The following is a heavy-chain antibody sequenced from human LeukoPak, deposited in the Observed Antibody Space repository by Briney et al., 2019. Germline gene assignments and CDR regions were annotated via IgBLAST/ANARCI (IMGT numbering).Heavy chain of an antibody. J-gene: IGHJ4*02. Sequence: QPGGSLRLSCAASGFTFSSYWMSWVRQAPGKGLEWVANIKQDGSEKYYVDSVKGRFTISRDNAKNSLYLQMNSLRAEDTAVYYCANRLPVTPPPLDYWGQGTLVTVSS. CDR2: IKQDGSEK. V-gene: IGHV3-7*03. CDR1: GFTFSSYW. D-gene: IGHD2-21*02. CDR3: ANRLPVTPPPLDY.